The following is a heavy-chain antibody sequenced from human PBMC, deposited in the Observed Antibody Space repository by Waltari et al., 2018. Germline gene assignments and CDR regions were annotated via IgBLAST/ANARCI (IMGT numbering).Heavy chain of an antibody. V-gene: IGHV1-3*04. CDR2: INTGNVIT. J-gene: IGHJ6*03. CDR3: ARDGGFYYMDF. D-gene: IGHD6-25*01. Sequence: QVQLVQSGAEATQPGASVRVSCKASGYTFTTYPIHWVRQAPGQGLEWMGWINTGNVITKYSQTFQGRVSMTRDTSATTVYLDLSSLTFQDTAVYYCARDGGFYYMDFWGAGTPVTVS. CDR1: GYTFTTYP.